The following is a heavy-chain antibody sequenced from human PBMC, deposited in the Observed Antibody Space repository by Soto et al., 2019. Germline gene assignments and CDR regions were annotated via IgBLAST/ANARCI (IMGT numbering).Heavy chain of an antibody. CDR1: GFTFSSYW. CDR2: MRQDGSEK. D-gene: IGHD2-2*02. Sequence: LRLSCAASGFTFSSYWMSWVRQAPGKGLEWVANMRQDGSEKYYVDSVKGRFTISRDNAKNSLYLQMNSLRAEDTAVYYCARILCSSTSCYTFDYWGQGTLVTVSS. V-gene: IGHV3-7*03. CDR3: ARILCSSTSCYTFDY. J-gene: IGHJ4*02.